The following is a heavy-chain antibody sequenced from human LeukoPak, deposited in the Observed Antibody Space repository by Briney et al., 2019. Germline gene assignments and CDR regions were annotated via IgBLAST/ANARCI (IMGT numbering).Heavy chain of an antibody. CDR3: ARGVAVLRFLEWLSQYYFDY. Sequence: VASVKVSCKASGGIFSNYAISWVRQAPGQGLEWMGWMNPNSGNTGYAQKFQGRVTMTRNTSISTAYMELSSLRSEDMAVYYCARGVAVLRFLEWLSQYYFDYWGQGTLVTVSS. CDR2: MNPNSGNT. J-gene: IGHJ4*02. V-gene: IGHV1-8*01. CDR1: GGIFSNYA. D-gene: IGHD3-3*01.